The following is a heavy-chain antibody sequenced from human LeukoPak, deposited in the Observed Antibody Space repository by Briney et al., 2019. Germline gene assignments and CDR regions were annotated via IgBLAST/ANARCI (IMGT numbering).Heavy chain of an antibody. J-gene: IGHJ3*02. D-gene: IGHD2-21*02. CDR2: IYHSGST. V-gene: IGHV4-38-2*01. CDR3: ARAVGGYCGGDCPDI. Sequence: SETLSLTCAVSRYSISSGYYWGWIRQPPGKGLEWIGSIYHSGSTYYNPSLKSRVTISVDTSKNQFSLKLSSVTAADTAVYYCARAVGGYCGGDCPDIWGQGTMVTVSS. CDR1: RYSISSGYY.